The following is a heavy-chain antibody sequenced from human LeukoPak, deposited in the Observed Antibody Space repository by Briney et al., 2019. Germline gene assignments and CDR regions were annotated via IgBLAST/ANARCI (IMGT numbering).Heavy chain of an antibody. J-gene: IGHJ4*02. CDR2: ITGSGGDT. CDR1: GFIFSNYG. V-gene: IGHV3-23*01. Sequence: GGSLRLSCAASGFIFSNYGMSWVRQAPGKGLEWVSVITGSGGDTFYADSVKGRFTISRDNSKNTLHLQTNSLRAEDTAIYYCAKRDSSGSYYFDYWGRGTLVTVSS. D-gene: IGHD3-22*01. CDR3: AKRDSSGSYYFDY.